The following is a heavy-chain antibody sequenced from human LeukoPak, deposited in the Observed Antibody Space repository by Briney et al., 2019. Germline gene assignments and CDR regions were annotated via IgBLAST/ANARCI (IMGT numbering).Heavy chain of an antibody. D-gene: IGHD3-10*01. V-gene: IGHV1-46*01. CDR3: ARGRGKGDYYARIGDAFDI. Sequence: GASVKVSCKASGYTFSTYYIHWVRQAPGQGLEWMGIINPSGGSTSYAQKFQGRVTMTRNTSISTAYMELSSLRSEDTAVYYCARGRGKGDYYARIGDAFDIWGQGTMVTVSS. CDR2: INPSGGST. CDR1: GYTFSTYY. J-gene: IGHJ3*02.